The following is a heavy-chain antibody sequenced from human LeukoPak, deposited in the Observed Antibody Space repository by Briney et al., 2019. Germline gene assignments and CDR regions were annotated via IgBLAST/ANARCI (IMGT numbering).Heavy chain of an antibody. CDR3: ARIRDYYDSSGLFDY. CDR2: IYYSGST. CDR1: GGSISSYY. Sequence: SETLSLTCTVSGGSISSYYWSWIRQPPGKGLEWIGYIYYSGSTNYNPSLKSRVTISVDTSKNQFSLKLSSVTAADTAVYYCARIRDYYDSSGLFDYWGPGTLVTVSS. V-gene: IGHV4-59*01. D-gene: IGHD3-22*01. J-gene: IGHJ4*02.